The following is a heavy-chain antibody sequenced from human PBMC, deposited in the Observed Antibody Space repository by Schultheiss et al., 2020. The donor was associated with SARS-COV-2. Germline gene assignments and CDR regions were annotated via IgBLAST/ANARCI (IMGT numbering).Heavy chain of an antibody. CDR1: GGSISSGGYY. Sequence: SETLSLTCTVSGGSISSGGYYWGWIRQPPGKGLEWIGYIYHSGSTYYNPSLKSRVSISVDTSKNQFSLRLSSVTAADTAVYYCARDYRRLLYGMDVWGQGTTVTVSS. V-gene: IGHV4-39*07. CDR2: IYHSGST. D-gene: IGHD2/OR15-2a*01. CDR3: ARDYRRLLYGMDV. J-gene: IGHJ6*02.